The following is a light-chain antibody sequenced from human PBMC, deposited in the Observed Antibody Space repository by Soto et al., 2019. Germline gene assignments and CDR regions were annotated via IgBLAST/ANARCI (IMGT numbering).Light chain of an antibody. CDR2: EVS. CDR3: NSYTSSTTGV. V-gene: IGLV2-14*01. J-gene: IGLJ3*02. Sequence: QSALIQPASVSGSPGQSITISCTGTSSDVGGYNYVSWYQQHPGKAPKLMVYEVSNRPSGVSRRFSGSKSGNTASLTISGLQAEDEADYYCNSYTSSTTGVFGGGTKLTVL. CDR1: SSDVGGYNY.